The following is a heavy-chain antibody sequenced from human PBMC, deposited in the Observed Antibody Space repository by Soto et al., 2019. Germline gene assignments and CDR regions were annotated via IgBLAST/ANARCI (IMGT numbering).Heavy chain of an antibody. CDR3: ARRIGYDSSGHYSYYFDY. J-gene: IGHJ4*02. CDR1: GGSISSGRCH. CDR2: IKYSGTT. Sequence: PSETLSLTCTVSGGSISSGRCHWGWIRQPPGKGLEWIASIKYSGTTFYNPSLKSRVTISVDTSKNQFSLKLSSVTAADTAVYYCARRIGYDSSGHYSYYFDYWGQGTLVTVPQ. V-gene: IGHV4-39*01. D-gene: IGHD3-22*01.